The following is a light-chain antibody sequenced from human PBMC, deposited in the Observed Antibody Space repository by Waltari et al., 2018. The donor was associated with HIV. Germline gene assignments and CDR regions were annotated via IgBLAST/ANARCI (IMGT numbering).Light chain of an antibody. CDR3: AAWDDSLSGWV. Sequence: QSVLTQPPSASGPPGQRVTISCSGSSANIGSNYIYWYQQLPGTAPKLLIYRNNQRPSGVPDRFSGSKSGTSASLAISGLRSEDEADYSCAAWDDSLSGWVFGGGTKLTVL. J-gene: IGLJ3*02. V-gene: IGLV1-47*01. CDR1: SANIGSNY. CDR2: RNN.